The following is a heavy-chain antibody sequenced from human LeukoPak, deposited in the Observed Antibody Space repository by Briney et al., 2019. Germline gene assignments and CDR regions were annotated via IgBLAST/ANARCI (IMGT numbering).Heavy chain of an antibody. J-gene: IGHJ4*02. Sequence: GGSLTLSCAASGFTVSSNYMSWVRQAPGKGLEWVSVIYSGGSTYYADSVKGRFTISRDNSKNTLYLQMNSLRAEDTAVYYCARGGGSYLFDYWGQGTLVTVSS. CDR3: ARGGGSYLFDY. V-gene: IGHV3-53*01. CDR2: IYSGGST. CDR1: GFTVSSNY. D-gene: IGHD1-26*01.